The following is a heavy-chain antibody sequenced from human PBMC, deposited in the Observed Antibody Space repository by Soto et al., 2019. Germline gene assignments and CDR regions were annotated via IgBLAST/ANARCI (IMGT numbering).Heavy chain of an antibody. Sequence: QLQLQESGPGLVKPSETLSLTCTVSGGSISSSSYYWGWIRQPPGKGLEWIGSIYYSGSTYYNPSLNSRVTISVDTSKNQFSLKLSAVTAADTAVYYCARRVGYYYGSGSSSFDYWGQGTLVTVSS. D-gene: IGHD3-10*01. CDR2: IYYSGST. J-gene: IGHJ4*02. CDR1: GGSISSSSYY. V-gene: IGHV4-39*01. CDR3: ARRVGYYYGSGSSSFDY.